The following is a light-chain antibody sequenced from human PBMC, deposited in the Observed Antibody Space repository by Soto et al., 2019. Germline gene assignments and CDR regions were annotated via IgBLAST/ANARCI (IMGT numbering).Light chain of an antibody. V-gene: IGKV3-20*01. CDR2: GAS. Sequence: EIVLTQSPGTLSLSPGERATLSCRASQSVSSSFLAWYQQKPGQAPRLLIYGASSRATGIPDRFSGSGSGTDFALTISRLEPEDFAVYYCQQYDSSHWKFGRGTKVEVK. CDR1: QSVSSSF. J-gene: IGKJ4*02. CDR3: QQYDSSHWK.